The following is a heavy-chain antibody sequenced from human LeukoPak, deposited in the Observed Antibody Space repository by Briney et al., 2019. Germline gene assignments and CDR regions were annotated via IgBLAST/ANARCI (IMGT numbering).Heavy chain of an antibody. Sequence: GGSLRLSCAASGFTFSSYGMYWVRQAPGKGLEWVAFIRYDGNSKYYTDSVKGRFTISRDNSKNTLYLQMNSLRVEDTAVYYCAKDRGVTTRYFDYWGQGTLVTVSS. V-gene: IGHV3-30*02. CDR2: IRYDGNSK. J-gene: IGHJ4*02. D-gene: IGHD4-17*01. CDR1: GFTFSSYG. CDR3: AKDRGVTTRYFDY.